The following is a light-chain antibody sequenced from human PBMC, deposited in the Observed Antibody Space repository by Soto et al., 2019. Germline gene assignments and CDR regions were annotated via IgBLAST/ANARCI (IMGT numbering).Light chain of an antibody. V-gene: IGLV2-14*01. CDR2: DVS. J-gene: IGLJ1*01. CDR3: CSYTRSGTLI. CDR1: SGDIGDYNY. Sequence: QSALTQPASVSGSPGQSITISCVGTSGDIGDYNYVSWYQQHPGKVPKVIIYDVSNRPTGVSYRFSGTKSGNWASLTVSGVQAEEEADYYCCSYTRSGTLIFATGTKLTVL.